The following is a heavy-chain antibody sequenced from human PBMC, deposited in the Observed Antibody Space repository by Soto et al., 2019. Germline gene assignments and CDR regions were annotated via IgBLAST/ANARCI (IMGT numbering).Heavy chain of an antibody. CDR3: ARRSATTARRPRSSNWLDP. D-gene: IGHD1-7*01. V-gene: IGHV4-30-2*03. J-gene: IGHJ5*02. CDR2: IYYNGTS. CDR1: GGSIRSGGYS. Sequence: SETLSLTCAVSGGSIRSGGYSWTWIRQPPGKGLEWIGYIYYNGTSIYNPSLKSRVTISVDTSQNQFSLRLTSLTAADTAVYYCARRSATTARRPRSSNWLDPWGQGTLVTVSS.